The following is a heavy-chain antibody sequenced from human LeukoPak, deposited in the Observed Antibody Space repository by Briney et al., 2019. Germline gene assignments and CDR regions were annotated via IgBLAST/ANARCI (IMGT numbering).Heavy chain of an antibody. J-gene: IGHJ5*02. Sequence: SQTLSLTFAVSGGSISSGAYSWSWIRQPPGKGLEWIGYIYHSGSTYYNPSLKSRVTISVDRSKNQFSLKLSSVTAADTAVYYCARGGYYDSSGSTGFWFDPWGQGTLVTVSS. V-gene: IGHV4-30-2*01. CDR1: GGSISSGAYS. D-gene: IGHD3-22*01. CDR2: IYHSGST. CDR3: ARGGYYDSSGSTGFWFDP.